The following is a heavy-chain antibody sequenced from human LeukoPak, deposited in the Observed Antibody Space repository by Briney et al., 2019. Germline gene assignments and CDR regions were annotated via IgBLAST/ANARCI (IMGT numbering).Heavy chain of an antibody. J-gene: IGHJ4*02. CDR3: ARFGAGRDFFYFDY. Sequence: PGGSLRLFCAASGFTFSRYAMTWVREAPGKGLVWVSGISGSAGRKYYADAVKGRFTTSRDNSKNTLYLQMNSLRAEDTAVYYCARFGAGRDFFYFDYWGLGSLVTVSS. D-gene: IGHD3-10*01. CDR2: ISGSAGRK. CDR1: GFTFSRYA. V-gene: IGHV3-23*01.